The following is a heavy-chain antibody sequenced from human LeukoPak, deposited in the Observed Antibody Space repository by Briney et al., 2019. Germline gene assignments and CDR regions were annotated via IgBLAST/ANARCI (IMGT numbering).Heavy chain of an antibody. CDR3: ARVKGYGSGNSQLDP. V-gene: IGHV3-33*01. J-gene: IGHJ5*02. CDR1: GFTFSSYG. CDR2: IWYDGSNK. D-gene: IGHD3-10*01. Sequence: PGGSLRLSCAASGFTFSSYGMHWVHQAPGKGLEWVAVIWYDGSNKYYADSVKGRFTISRDNSKNTLYLQMNSLRAEDTAVYYCARVKGYGSGNSQLDPWGQGTLVTVSS.